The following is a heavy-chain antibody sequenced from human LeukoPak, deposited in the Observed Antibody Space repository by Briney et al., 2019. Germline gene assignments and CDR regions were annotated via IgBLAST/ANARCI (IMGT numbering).Heavy chain of an antibody. CDR2: ISGSGGTT. V-gene: IGHV3-23*01. CDR3: ARVVPPTDYGSGSYFWDPYYFDY. D-gene: IGHD3-10*01. J-gene: IGHJ4*02. Sequence: GGSLRLSCAASGFRFNIYGMSWVRQAPGKGLEWVSGISGSGGTTYYADSVKGRFTISRDNSKNTLFLQMHSLRAEDTAVYYCARVVPPTDYGSGSYFWDPYYFDYWGQGTLVTVSS. CDR1: GFRFNIYG.